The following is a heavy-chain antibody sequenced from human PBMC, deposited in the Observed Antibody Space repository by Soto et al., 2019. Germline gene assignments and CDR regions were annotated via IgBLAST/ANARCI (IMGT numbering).Heavy chain of an antibody. V-gene: IGHV3-7*01. J-gene: IGHJ4*02. CDR1: GFTFSNYC. Sequence: PGGSLRLSCAASGFTFSNYCMSWVRQAPGKGLEWVANIKQDGSEKYYVDSVKGRFTISRDNAKNSLYLQMNSLRAEDTAVYYCAREPASVDYWGQGTLVTVSS. CDR2: IKQDGSEK. CDR3: AREPASVDY.